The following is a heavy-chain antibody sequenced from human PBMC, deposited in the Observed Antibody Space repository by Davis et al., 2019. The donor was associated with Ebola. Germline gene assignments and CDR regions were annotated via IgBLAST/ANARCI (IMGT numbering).Heavy chain of an antibody. CDR1: GFSSINYA. J-gene: IGHJ4*02. CDR2: ISGSGDST. V-gene: IGHV3-23*01. Sequence: GESLKISCEASGFSSINYAMSWVRQSPGKGLEWVSSISGSGDSTYYADSVKGRFTISRDNVQNTLYFQMNSLRADDTAVYYCAKVSFRFWDIWGQGVLVTVSS. CDR3: AKVSFRFWDI. D-gene: IGHD3-16*01.